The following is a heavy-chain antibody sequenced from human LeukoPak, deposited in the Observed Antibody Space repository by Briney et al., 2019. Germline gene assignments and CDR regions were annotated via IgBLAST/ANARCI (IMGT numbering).Heavy chain of an antibody. CDR1: GFTFDDYA. CDR2: ISWNSGRI. J-gene: IGHJ6*02. V-gene: IGHV3-9*01. CDR3: ARKNGMDV. Sequence: GGSLRLSCAASGFTFDDYAMHWVRQAPGKGLEWVSDISWNSGRIGYAESVRGRFTISRDNAKNSLYLQMNSLRAEDTAVYYCARKNGMDVWGQGTTVTVSS.